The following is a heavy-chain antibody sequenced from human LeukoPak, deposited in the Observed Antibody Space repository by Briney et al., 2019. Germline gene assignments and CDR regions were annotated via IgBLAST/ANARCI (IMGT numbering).Heavy chain of an antibody. CDR3: ARWRSRVIGVRALDY. CDR2: INHSGST. Sequence: SETLSLTCAVYGGSFSGYYWSWIRQPPGKGLEWIGEINHSGSTNYNPSLKSRVTISVDTSKNQFSLKLSSVTAADTAVYYCARWRSRVIGVRALDYWGQGTLVTVSS. V-gene: IGHV4-34*01. CDR1: GGSFSGYY. J-gene: IGHJ4*02. D-gene: IGHD7-27*01.